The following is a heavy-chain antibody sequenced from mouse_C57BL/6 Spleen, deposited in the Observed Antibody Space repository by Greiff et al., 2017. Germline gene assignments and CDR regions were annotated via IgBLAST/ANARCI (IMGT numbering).Heavy chain of an antibody. D-gene: IGHD2-1*01. Sequence: EVKLVQSGGDLVKPGGSLKLSCAASGFTFSSYGMSWVRQTPDKRLEWVATISSGGGYTYYPDSVKGRITISRDKAKNTQYLQMSSLKSEDTAMYYCARLVYYGNLAWFGYWGKGTLVTVSA. CDR3: ARLVYYGNLAWFGY. J-gene: IGHJ3*01. V-gene: IGHV5-6*01. CDR1: GFTFSSYG. CDR2: ISSGGGYT.